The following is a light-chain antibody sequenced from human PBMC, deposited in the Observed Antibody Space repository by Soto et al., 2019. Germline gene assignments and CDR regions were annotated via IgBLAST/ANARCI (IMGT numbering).Light chain of an antibody. Sequence: EVVMTQSPATLSVSPGERATLSCRASQSISSNLAWYQQKPGQAPRLLIYGASTRATGVPARFSGSGSGTEFTLTTSSLQSEDFGIYYCQQNNNWPLTFGGGTKVEIK. CDR2: GAS. J-gene: IGKJ4*01. V-gene: IGKV3D-15*01. CDR1: QSISSN. CDR3: QQNNNWPLT.